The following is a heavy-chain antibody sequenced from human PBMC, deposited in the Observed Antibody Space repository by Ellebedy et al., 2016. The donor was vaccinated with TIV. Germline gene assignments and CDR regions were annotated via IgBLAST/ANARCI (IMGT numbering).Heavy chain of an antibody. D-gene: IGHD6-19*01. CDR2: ISGSGGST. J-gene: IGHJ4*02. CDR3: VVGVAVAGRAGFDY. Sequence: GGSLRPSXPASGSTSSSYAMSWVRQAPGKGLEWVSAISGSGGSTYYADSVKGRFTISRDNSKNTLYLQMNSRRAEDTDVYYCVVGVAVAGRAGFDYWGQGTLVTVSS. V-gene: IGHV3-23*01. CDR1: GSTSSSYA.